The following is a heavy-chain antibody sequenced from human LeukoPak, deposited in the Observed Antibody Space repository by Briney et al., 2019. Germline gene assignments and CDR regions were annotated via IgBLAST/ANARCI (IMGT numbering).Heavy chain of an antibody. J-gene: IGHJ6*03. Sequence: GGSLRLSCAASGFTFSSYSMDWVRQAPGKGLEWVSSISTSSSYIYYSDSVKGRFTTSRDNSKNTLYLQMNSLRAEDTAVYYCAKDTVKVTTVRRVPHYMDVWCKGTTVTIYS. CDR1: GFTFSSYS. CDR3: AKDTVKVTTVRRVPHYMDV. D-gene: IGHD4-17*01. CDR2: ISTSSSYI. V-gene: IGHV3-21*01.